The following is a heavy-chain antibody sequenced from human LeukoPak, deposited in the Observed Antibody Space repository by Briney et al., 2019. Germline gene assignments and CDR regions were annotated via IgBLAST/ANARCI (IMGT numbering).Heavy chain of an antibody. V-gene: IGHV4-4*09. CDR1: GGSISSYY. CDR2: IYTSGST. J-gene: IGHJ6*03. D-gene: IGHD3-22*01. CDR3: ARQSNGYYGGIYYYYYMDV. Sequence: SETLSLTCIVSGGSISSYYWSWIRQPPGKGLEWIGYIYTSGSTNYNPSLKSRVTISVDTSKNQFSLKLSSVTAADTAVYYCARQSNGYYGGIYYYYYMDVWGKGTTVTVSS.